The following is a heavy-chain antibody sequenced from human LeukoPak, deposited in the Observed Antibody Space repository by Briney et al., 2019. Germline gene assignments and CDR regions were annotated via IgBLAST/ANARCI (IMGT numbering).Heavy chain of an antibody. CDR3: ATGPPYSGSLMDY. V-gene: IGHV1-24*01. CDR2: FDPEDGET. Sequence: ASVKVSCKVSGYTLTELPMHWVRQAPGKGLEWMGGFDPEDGETIYAQKFQGRVTMTEDTSTDTAYMELSSLRSEDTAVYYCATGPPYSGSLMDYWGQGTLVTVSS. D-gene: IGHD1-26*01. J-gene: IGHJ4*02. CDR1: GYTLTELP.